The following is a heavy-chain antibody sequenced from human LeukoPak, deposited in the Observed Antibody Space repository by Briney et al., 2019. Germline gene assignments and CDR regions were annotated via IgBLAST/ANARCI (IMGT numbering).Heavy chain of an antibody. CDR1: GGSFSGYY. CDR2: MYYSGST. J-gene: IGHJ6*02. V-gene: IGHV4-59*01. CDR3: ARTKGYSSSTVLDV. Sequence: SETLSLTCAVYGGSFSGYYWGWIRQPPGKGLEWIGYMYYSGSTNYNPSLKSRVTISVDTSKNQFSLKLSSVTAADTAMYYCARTKGYSSSTVLDVWGQGTTVTVSS. D-gene: IGHD6-13*01.